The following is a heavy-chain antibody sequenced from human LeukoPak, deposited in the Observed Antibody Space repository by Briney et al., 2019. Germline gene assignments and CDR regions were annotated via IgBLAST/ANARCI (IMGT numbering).Heavy chain of an antibody. J-gene: IGHJ4*02. CDR2: ISSSSSTI. D-gene: IGHD3-3*01. CDR1: GFTFSSYS. CDR3: ARKRGVGPLEWLLWPLDY. V-gene: IGHV3-48*01. Sequence: GGSLRLSCAASGFTFSSYSMNWVRQAPGKGLEWVSYISSSSSTIYYADSVKGRFTISRDNAKNSLYLQMNSLRAEDTAVYYCARKRGVGPLEWLLWPLDYWGQGTLVTVSS.